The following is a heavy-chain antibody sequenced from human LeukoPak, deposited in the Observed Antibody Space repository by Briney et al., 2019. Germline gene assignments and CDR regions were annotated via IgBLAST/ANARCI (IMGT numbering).Heavy chain of an antibody. Sequence: PGGSLRLSCAASGFTFSSYSMSWVRQAPGKGLEWVSSISSSSSYIYYADSVKGRFTISRDNAKNSLYLQMNSPRAEDTAVYYCARDGQRFGELLYVYYYGMDVWGQETTVTVSS. CDR3: ARDGQRFGELLYVYYYGMDV. V-gene: IGHV3-21*01. CDR2: ISSSSSYI. D-gene: IGHD3-10*01. CDR1: GFTFSSYS. J-gene: IGHJ6*02.